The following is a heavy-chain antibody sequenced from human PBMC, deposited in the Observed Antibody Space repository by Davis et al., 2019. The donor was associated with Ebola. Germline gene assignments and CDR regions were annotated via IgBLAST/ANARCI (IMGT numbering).Heavy chain of an antibody. CDR1: GFTFSNYW. D-gene: IGHD6-19*01. CDR2: IKHDGSVK. Sequence: GESLKISCAASGFTFSNYWMAWGRQAPGKGLEWVAHIKHDGSVKDYVDSVKGRFTTSRDNAKNSLYLQMNSLRVEDTAVYYCVRDGWASLFDYWGQGTLVTVSS. V-gene: IGHV3-7*03. CDR3: VRDGWASLFDY. J-gene: IGHJ4*02.